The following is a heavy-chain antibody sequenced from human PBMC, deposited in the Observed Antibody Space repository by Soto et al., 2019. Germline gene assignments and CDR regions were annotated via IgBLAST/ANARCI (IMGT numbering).Heavy chain of an antibody. Sequence: ASVKVSCKASGYSFTDYGIHWVRQAPGQGLEWMGWISTYNGTTNYAQKLQGRVTMTTDTSTTTAYMELRSLRSDDTAVFYCARERYDSSWSSAGYMQHWGQGTLVTGAS. V-gene: IGHV1-18*01. D-gene: IGHD3-22*01. J-gene: IGHJ1*01. CDR2: ISTYNGTT. CDR1: GYSFTDYG. CDR3: ARERYDSSWSSAGYMQH.